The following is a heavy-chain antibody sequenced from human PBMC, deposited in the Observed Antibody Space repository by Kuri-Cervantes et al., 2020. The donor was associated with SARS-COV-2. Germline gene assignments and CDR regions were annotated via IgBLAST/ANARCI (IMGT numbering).Heavy chain of an antibody. J-gene: IGHJ4*02. V-gene: IGHV3-33*01. CDR1: GFSFRNYG. CDR2: MWYDGTNK. Sequence: GESLKISCAASGFSFRNYGMHWVRQAPGKGLEWVAVMWYDGTNKFYADSVKGRFTIFRDNSKNTVYLQMDSLRGEDTATYYCARDGNYYDSTDHAIDSWGQGTLVTSPQ. CDR3: ARDGNYYDSTDHAIDS. D-gene: IGHD3-22*01.